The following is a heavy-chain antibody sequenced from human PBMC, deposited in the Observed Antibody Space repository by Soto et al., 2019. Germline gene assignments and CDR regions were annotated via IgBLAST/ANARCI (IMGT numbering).Heavy chain of an antibody. Sequence: QVQLQESGPGLVKPSETLSLTCTVSGGSISSYYWSWIRQPPGKGLEGIGYIYYSGSTNYNPSLKSRVTISVDTSKNQFSLKLRSVTAADTAVYYCARQQWLVLNAFDIWGQGTMVTVSS. CDR1: GGSISSYY. D-gene: IGHD6-19*01. CDR2: IYYSGST. J-gene: IGHJ3*02. CDR3: ARQQWLVLNAFDI. V-gene: IGHV4-59*01.